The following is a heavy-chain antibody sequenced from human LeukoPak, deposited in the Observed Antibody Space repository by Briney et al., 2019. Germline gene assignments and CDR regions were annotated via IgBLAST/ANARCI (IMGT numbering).Heavy chain of an antibody. D-gene: IGHD5-18*01. CDR1: GGSINTYY. V-gene: IGHV4-59*08. CDR2: VRDNGES. Sequence: MASETLSLTCTVSGGSINTYYWSWIRQPPGKGLEWIAYVRDNGESNYNPSLKSRVAISLDTANNHISLRLNFVTAADTAIYYCARQPANTAAFDIWGLGTMVTVSS. J-gene: IGHJ3*02. CDR3: ARQPANTAAFDI.